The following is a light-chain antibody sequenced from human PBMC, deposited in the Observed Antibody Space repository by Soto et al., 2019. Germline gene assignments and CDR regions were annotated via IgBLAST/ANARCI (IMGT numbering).Light chain of an antibody. CDR2: GAS. CDR3: QHYGTSRT. V-gene: IGKV3-20*01. Sequence: EIVLTQSPGTLSLSPGERATLSCRASQSVSSSYLTWYQQKPGQAPRLLIYGASSRATGIPDRFSGSGSGTDFTLTISRLEPEDIAVYYCQHYGTSRTFGRGTKVEIK. J-gene: IGKJ1*01. CDR1: QSVSSSY.